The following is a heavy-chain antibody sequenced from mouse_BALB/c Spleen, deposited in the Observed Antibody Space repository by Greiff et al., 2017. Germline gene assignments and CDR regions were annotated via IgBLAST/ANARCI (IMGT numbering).Heavy chain of an antibody. CDR1: GFTFSDYY. Sequence: EVHLVESGGGLVKPGGSLKLSCAASGFTFSDYYMYWVRQTPEKRLEWVATISDGGSYTYYPDSVKGRFTISRENAKNNLYLQMSSLKSEDTAMYYCARDEWFAYWGQGTLVTVSA. V-gene: IGHV5-4*02. CDR3: ARDEWFAY. CDR2: ISDGGSYT. J-gene: IGHJ3*01.